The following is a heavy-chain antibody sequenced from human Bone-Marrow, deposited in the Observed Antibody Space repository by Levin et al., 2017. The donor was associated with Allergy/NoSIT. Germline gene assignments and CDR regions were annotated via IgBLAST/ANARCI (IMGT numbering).Heavy chain of an antibody. CDR3: ARNVQVTANGY. CDR2: IYSGGTT. J-gene: IGHJ4*02. CDR1: GFTVYNNY. Sequence: GGSLRLSCAVSGFTVYNNYMSWVRQAPGKGLEWVSLIYSGGTTQYADSVKGRFTISRDSSKNTFYLQMNSLTPEDTAMYDCARNVQVTANGYWGQGSLVTVSS. V-gene: IGHV3-66*01. D-gene: IGHD2-21*02.